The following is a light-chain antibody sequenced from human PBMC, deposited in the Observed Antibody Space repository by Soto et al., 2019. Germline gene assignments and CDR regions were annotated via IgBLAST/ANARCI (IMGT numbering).Light chain of an antibody. V-gene: IGKV2-28*01. J-gene: IGKJ4*01. CDR1: QSLLHSNGYNY. CDR2: LGS. Sequence: DIVMTQSPLSLPVTPGEPASISCRSSQSLLHSNGYNYLDWYLQKPGQSPQLLISLGSHRASGVPDRFSGSGSGTDFTLKISRVEAEDVGVYYCMQALQSLLTFGGGTKVEIK. CDR3: MQALQSLLT.